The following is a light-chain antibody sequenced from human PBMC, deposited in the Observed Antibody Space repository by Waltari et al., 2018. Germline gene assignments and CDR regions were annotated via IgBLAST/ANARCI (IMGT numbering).Light chain of an antibody. J-gene: IGKJ1*01. V-gene: IGKV2-30*02. Sequence: DVVMTQSPLSLPVTLGQPASISCKSSQSLVHSDGNTYLNWFHQRPGPSPRRLIYKVSNRDSGVPDRFSGSGSGTDFTLEISRVEAEDVGIYYCLQSIHWPWTFGQGTKVDIK. CDR2: KVS. CDR3: LQSIHWPWT. CDR1: QSLVHSDGNTY.